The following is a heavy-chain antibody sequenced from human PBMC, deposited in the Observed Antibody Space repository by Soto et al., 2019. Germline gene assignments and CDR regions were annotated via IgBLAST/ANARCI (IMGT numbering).Heavy chain of an antibody. Sequence: ASVKVSCKASGYTFTGYYMHWVRQAPGQGLEWLGRINPKSGGTSTAQKFQGWVTMTTDTSISTASMELTRLTSDDTAIYYCARGDSTDCSNGVCSFFYNRDMDVWGQGTTVTVSS. CDR2: INPKSGGT. CDR1: GYTFTGYY. CDR3: ARGDSTDCSNGVCSFFYNRDMDV. D-gene: IGHD2-8*01. J-gene: IGHJ6*02. V-gene: IGHV1-2*04.